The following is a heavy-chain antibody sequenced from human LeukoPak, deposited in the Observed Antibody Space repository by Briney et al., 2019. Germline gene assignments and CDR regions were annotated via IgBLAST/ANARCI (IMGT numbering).Heavy chain of an antibody. CDR1: GGTFSNYA. V-gene: IGHV1-69*04. CDR2: LIPILGTA. D-gene: IGHD1-26*01. CDR3: ATYLVGSAHGPDS. Sequence: PVASVKVSCKPSGGTFSNYAVNWVRQAPGQGLEWMGRLIPILGTANYAQKFLGRVTITADKSTSTAFMELHSLRSEDTALYYCATYLVGSAHGPDSRGQGTLVAVSS. J-gene: IGHJ4*02.